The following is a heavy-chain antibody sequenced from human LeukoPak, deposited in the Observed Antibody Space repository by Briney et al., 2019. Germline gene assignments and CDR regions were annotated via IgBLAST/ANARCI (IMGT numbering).Heavy chain of an antibody. V-gene: IGHV1-18*01. Sequence: ASVKVSCKASGYTFTIYGISWVRQAPGQGLEWMGWISAYNGNTNYAQKLQGRVTMTTDTSTSTAYMELRSLRSDDTAVYYCARDLDGGNSFDYWGQGTLVTVSS. J-gene: IGHJ4*02. CDR3: ARDLDGGNSFDY. CDR1: GYTFTIYG. CDR2: ISAYNGNT. D-gene: IGHD4-23*01.